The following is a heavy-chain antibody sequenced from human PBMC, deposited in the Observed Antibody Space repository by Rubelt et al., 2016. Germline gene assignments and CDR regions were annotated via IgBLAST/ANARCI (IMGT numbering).Heavy chain of an antibody. D-gene: IGHD4-17*01. J-gene: IGHJ6*03. CDR2: ISGSGGST. CDR3: ATGYVANDYGFLGYMDV. CDR1: GFTFSSYS. Sequence: EVQLVESGGGLVKPGGSLRLSCAASGFTFSSYSMNWVRQAPGKGLEWVSAISGSGGSTYYADSVKGRFTISRDNSKNTLYLQMNSLRAEDTAVYYCATGYVANDYGFLGYMDVWGKGTTVTVSS. V-gene: IGHV3-23*04.